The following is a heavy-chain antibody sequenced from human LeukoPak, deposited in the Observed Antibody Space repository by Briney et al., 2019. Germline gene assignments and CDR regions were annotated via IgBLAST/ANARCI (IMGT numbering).Heavy chain of an antibody. CDR1: GFTFTSSA. CDR2: IVVGSGNT. Sequence: SVKVSCKASGFTFTSSAMQWVRQARGQRLEWIGWIVVGSGNTNYAQKFQERVTITKDMSTSTAYMELGSLRSEDTAVHYCAADWVAAAGALRYYYYMDVWGKGTTVTVSS. CDR3: AADWVAAAGALRYYYYMDV. D-gene: IGHD6-13*01. V-gene: IGHV1-58*02. J-gene: IGHJ6*03.